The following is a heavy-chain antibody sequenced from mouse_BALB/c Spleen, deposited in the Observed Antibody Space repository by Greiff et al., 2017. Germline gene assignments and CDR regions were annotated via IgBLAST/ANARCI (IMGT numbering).Heavy chain of an antibody. D-gene: IGHD5-1-1*01. CDR3: ARGSYPYAMDY. J-gene: IGHJ4*01. CDR2: INPSTGYT. V-gene: IGHV1-7*01. CDR1: GYTFTSYW. Sequence: VQLQQSGAELVKPGASVKMSCKASGYTFTSYWMHWVKQRPGQGLEWIGYINPSTGYTEYTQKFKDKATLTADKTSSTAYMQLSSLTSEDSAVYYCARGSYPYAMDYWGQGTSVTVSS.